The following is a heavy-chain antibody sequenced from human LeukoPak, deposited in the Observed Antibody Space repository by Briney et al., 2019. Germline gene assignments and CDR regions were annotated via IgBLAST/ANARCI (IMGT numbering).Heavy chain of an antibody. CDR3: ARGEYYYDSSGYYFDY. V-gene: IGHV3-48*01. J-gene: IGHJ4*02. CDR1: GFTFSSYS. D-gene: IGHD3-22*01. Sequence: GGSLRLSCAASGFTFSSYSMNWVRQAPGKGLEWVSYISSSSSTIYYADSVKGRFTISRDNAKNSLYLQMNSLRAEDTAVYYCARGEYYYDSSGYYFDYWGQGTLVTVSS. CDR2: ISSSSSTI.